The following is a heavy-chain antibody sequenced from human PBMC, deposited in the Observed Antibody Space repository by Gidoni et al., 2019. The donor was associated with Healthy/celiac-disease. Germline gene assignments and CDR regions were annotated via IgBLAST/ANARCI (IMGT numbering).Heavy chain of an antibody. CDR3: ARSYSSGWIDY. D-gene: IGHD6-19*01. CDR2: IYYSGST. CDR1: GGSISSYY. V-gene: IGHV4-59*01. J-gene: IGHJ4*02. Sequence: QVQLQESGPGLVKPSETLSLTCTVPGGSISSYYWSWIRQPPGTGLEWIVYIYYSGSTTYNPSLKRRVTISVDTSTNQFSLKLSSVTAADTAVYYCARSYSSGWIDYWGQGTLVTVSS.